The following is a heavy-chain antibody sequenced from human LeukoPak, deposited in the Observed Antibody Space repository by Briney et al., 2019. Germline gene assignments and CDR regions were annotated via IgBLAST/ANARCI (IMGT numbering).Heavy chain of an antibody. J-gene: IGHJ4*02. V-gene: IGHV3-21*01. CDR1: GFTFSDYH. CDR2: ISTSNSYI. CDR3: ARKNGLDY. Sequence: GGSLRLSCVVSGFTFSDYHMNWVRQAPGKGLEWVSSISTSNSYIYYADSLTGRFTISRDNAKNSLYLQMNSLRAEDTAVYYCARKNGLDYWGQGTLVTVSS.